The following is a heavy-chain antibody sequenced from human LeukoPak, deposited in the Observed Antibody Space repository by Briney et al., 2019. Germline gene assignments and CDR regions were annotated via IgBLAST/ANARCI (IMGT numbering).Heavy chain of an antibody. J-gene: IGHJ4*02. Sequence: SETLSLTCTVSGGSISSGDYYWSWIRQPPGQGLEWIGYIYYRGSTYYNPSLKSRVTISVDTSKNQFSLKLSSVTASDTAVYYCARQGWFGELLSPLDYWGQGTLVTVSS. CDR1: GGSISSGDYY. CDR3: ARQGWFGELLSPLDY. V-gene: IGHV4-30-4*01. D-gene: IGHD3-10*01. CDR2: IYYRGST.